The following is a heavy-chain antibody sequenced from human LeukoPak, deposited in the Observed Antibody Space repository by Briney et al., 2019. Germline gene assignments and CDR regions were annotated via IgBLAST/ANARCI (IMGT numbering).Heavy chain of an antibody. V-gene: IGHV3-7*01. D-gene: IGHD4/OR15-4a*01. CDR2: INQDGSET. J-gene: IGHJ3*02. Sequence: GGSLRLSCAASTFTFHTFWMTWVLQAPGKGLEWVANINQDGSETYYVDSVRGRFTISRDNAKSSLFLQMNSLRAADTAVYYCARYSSGSANDDAFDIWGQGTMVTVSS. CDR3: ARYSSGSANDDAFDI. CDR1: TFTFHTFW.